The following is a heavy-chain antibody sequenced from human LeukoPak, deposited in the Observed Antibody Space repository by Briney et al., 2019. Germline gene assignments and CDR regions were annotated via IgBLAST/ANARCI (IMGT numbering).Heavy chain of an antibody. CDR2: ISSGGTHI. Sequence: TGGSLRLSCVASGFTFSSYSLNWVRQAPGKGLQWVSSISSGGTHIYYADSVKGRFTISRDNAKNSLSLQMNSLRAEDTAVYYCASRFCTNGVCHFDSWGQGTLVTVSS. D-gene: IGHD2-8*01. V-gene: IGHV3-21*01. CDR1: GFTFSSYS. J-gene: IGHJ4*02. CDR3: ASRFCTNGVCHFDS.